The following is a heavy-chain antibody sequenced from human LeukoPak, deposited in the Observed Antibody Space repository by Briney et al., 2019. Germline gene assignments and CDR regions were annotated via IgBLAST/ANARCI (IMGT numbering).Heavy chain of an antibody. D-gene: IGHD3-16*01. CDR1: GYTFTSYD. CDR3: ARVRRTVEIITSHYLDY. J-gene: IGHJ4*02. CDR2: MNPNSGIQ. Sequence: GASVKVSCKASGYTFTSYDINWVRQAIGQGPEYMGWMNPNSGIQGHAQEFEGRVSMTRDTSTNTAYMELSNLRSEDTAIYYCARVRRTVEIITSHYLDYWGQGTLVTVSS. V-gene: IGHV1-8*01.